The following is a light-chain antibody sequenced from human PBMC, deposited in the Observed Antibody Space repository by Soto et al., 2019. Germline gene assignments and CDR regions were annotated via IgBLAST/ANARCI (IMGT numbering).Light chain of an antibody. J-gene: IGLJ1*01. CDR2: EVS. CDR1: SSDVGLYDY. CDR3: CSYTSSDTYV. V-gene: IGLV2-14*01. Sequence: QSALTQPASVSGSPGQSITISCTGTSSDVGLYDYVSWYQQYPGKVPKLMIYEVSNRPSGVSDRFSGSKSGNTASLTISGLQAEDEADYYCCSYTSSDTYVFGTATKLTVL.